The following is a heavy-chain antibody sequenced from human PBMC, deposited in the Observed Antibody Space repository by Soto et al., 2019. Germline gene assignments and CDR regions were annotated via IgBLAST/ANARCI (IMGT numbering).Heavy chain of an antibody. Sequence: SETLSLTCTVSGGSISSYYWSWIRQPPGKGLEWIGYIYYSGSTNYNPSLKSRVTISVDTSKNQFSLKLSSVTAADTAVYYCARNRENSWFDPWGQGTLVTVSS. V-gene: IGHV4-59*01. CDR2: IYYSGST. CDR3: ARNRENSWFDP. D-gene: IGHD1-26*01. J-gene: IGHJ5*02. CDR1: GGSISSYY.